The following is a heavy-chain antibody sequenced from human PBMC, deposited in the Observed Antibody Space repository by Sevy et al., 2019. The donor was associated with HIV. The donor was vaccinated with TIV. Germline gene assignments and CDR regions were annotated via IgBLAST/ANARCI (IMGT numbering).Heavy chain of an antibody. CDR1: GFSLNNYW. J-gene: IGHJ4*02. CDR2: INQDGSVK. V-gene: IGHV3-7*01. CDR3: VKAIAKDGSF. Sequence: GGSLRLSCVASGFSLNNYWMNRVRQAPGKGLEWVANINQDGSVKYYVDSVRGRFTISRDNARNLVFLQMSSLRVDDSALYYCVKAIAKDGSFWGQGTLVTVSS. D-gene: IGHD6-13*01.